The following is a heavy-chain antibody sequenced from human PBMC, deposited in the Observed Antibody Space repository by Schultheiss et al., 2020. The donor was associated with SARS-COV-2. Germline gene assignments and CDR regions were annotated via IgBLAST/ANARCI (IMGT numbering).Heavy chain of an antibody. V-gene: IGHV4-38-2*01. CDR1: GYSISSGYY. CDR2: IYHSGST. CDR3: ARGSVVITHDAFDI. D-gene: IGHD3-22*01. Sequence: SETLSLTCAVSGYSISSGYYWGWIRQPPGKGLVWIGSIYHSGSTYYNPSLKSRVTISVDTSKNQFSLKLSSVTAADTAVYYCARGSVVITHDAFDIWGQGTMVTVSS. J-gene: IGHJ3*02.